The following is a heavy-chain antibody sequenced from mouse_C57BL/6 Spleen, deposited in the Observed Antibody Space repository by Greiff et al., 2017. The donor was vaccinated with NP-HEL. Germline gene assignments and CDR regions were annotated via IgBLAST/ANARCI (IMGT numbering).Heavy chain of an antibody. CDR2: INPYNGDT. J-gene: IGHJ1*03. CDR3: ARSDYDGYFWYFDV. D-gene: IGHD2-3*01. Sequence: VHVKQSGPELVKPGDSVKISCKASGYSFTGYFMNWVMQSHGKSLEWIGRINPYNGDTFYNQKFKGKATLTVDKSSSTAHMELRSLTSEDSAVYYCARSDYDGYFWYFDVWGTGTTVTVSS. CDR1: GYSFTGYF. V-gene: IGHV1-20*01.